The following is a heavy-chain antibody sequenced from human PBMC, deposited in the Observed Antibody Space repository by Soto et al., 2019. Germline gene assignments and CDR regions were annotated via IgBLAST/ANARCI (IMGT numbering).Heavy chain of an antibody. J-gene: IGHJ4*02. CDR3: AKDRSSGWYYFDY. CDR1: GFTFSSYA. Sequence: EVQLLESGGGLVQPGGSLRLSCAASGFTFSSYAMSWVRQAPGEGLESVSAISGSGGSTYYADSVKGRFTISRDNSKNTLYLQMNSLRAEDTAVYYCAKDRSSGWYYFDYWGQGTLVTVST. V-gene: IGHV3-23*01. CDR2: ISGSGGST. D-gene: IGHD6-19*01.